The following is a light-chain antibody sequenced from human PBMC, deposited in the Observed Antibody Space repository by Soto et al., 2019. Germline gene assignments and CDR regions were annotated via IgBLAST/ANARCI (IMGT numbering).Light chain of an antibody. CDR2: DAS. V-gene: IGKV1-5*01. J-gene: IGKJ2*01. CDR3: QHYNVYYMYT. CDR1: QNINNW. Sequence: DIQMTQSPSTLSASVGDRVTITCRASQNINNWLAWFQQKPGEAAKLLIYDASTLESGVPSRFSGSGSGTEFTLTISSLQPDDYATYSCQHYNVYYMYTFGQGTMVDIK.